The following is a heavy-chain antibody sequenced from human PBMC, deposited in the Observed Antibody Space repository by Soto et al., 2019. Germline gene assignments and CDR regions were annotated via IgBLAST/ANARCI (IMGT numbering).Heavy chain of an antibody. CDR1: GGSFSGYY. V-gene: IGHV4-34*01. CDR3: ARGFRYGEFDY. J-gene: IGHJ4*02. CDR2: INHSGST. Sequence: SETLSLTCAVYGGSFSGYYWSWIRQPPGKGLEWIGEINHSGSTNYNPSLKSRVTISVDTSKNQFSLKLSSVTAADTAVYYCARGFRYGEFDYWGQGTLVTVSS. D-gene: IGHD4-17*01.